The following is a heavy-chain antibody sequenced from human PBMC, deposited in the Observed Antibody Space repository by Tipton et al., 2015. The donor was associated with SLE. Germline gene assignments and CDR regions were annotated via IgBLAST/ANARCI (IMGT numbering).Heavy chain of an antibody. Sequence: TLSLTCTVSGGFISSSSYYWGWIRQPPGKGLEWIGSIYYSGSTYYNPSLKSRVTISVDPSKNPFSLKLASVTAADTAVYYCARSGGYMSGSYYWDQGTLVTVSS. J-gene: IGHJ4*02. CDR2: IYYSGST. CDR1: GGFISSSSYY. V-gene: IGHV4-39*07. CDR3: ARSGGYMSGSYY. D-gene: IGHD1-26*01.